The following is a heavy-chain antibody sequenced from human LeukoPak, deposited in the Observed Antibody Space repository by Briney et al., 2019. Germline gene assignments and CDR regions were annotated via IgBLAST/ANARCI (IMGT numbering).Heavy chain of an antibody. Sequence: SETLSLTCAVSGYSTSSGYYWGWIRQPPGKGLEWIGSIYHSGSTYYNPSLKSRVTISVDTSKNQFSLKLSSVTAADTAVYYCARRGSSSWKIYYYYYMDVWGKGTTVTVSS. CDR2: IYHSGST. V-gene: IGHV4-38-2*01. J-gene: IGHJ6*03. CDR1: GYSTSSGYY. CDR3: ARRGSSSWKIYYYYYMDV. D-gene: IGHD6-13*01.